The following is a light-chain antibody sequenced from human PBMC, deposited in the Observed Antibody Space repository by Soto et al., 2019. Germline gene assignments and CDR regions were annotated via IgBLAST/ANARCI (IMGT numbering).Light chain of an antibody. CDR2: SNN. V-gene: IGLV1-44*01. J-gene: IGLJ2*01. CDR1: NSNIGNKY. Sequence: QSVLTQAPSASGTPGQRVTISCSGSNSNIGNKYVYWYQQLPGTAPKLLIYSNNQRPSGVPDRFSGSKSGTSASLAISGLQSEDEADYFCATWDDSLNGVIFGGGTQLTVL. CDR3: ATWDDSLNGVI.